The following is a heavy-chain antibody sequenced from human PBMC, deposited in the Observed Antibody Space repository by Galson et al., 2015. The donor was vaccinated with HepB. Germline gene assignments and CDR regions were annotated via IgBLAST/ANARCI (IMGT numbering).Heavy chain of an antibody. CDR2: IDWDDDK. J-gene: IGHJ6*02. Sequence: PALVKPTQTLTLTCTFSGFSLSTSGMRVSWIRQPPGKALEWLARIDWDDDKFYSTSLKTRLTISKDTSKNQVVLTMTNMDPVDTATYYCARGWGVYYYGMDVWGQGTTVTVSS. CDR3: ARGWGVYYYGMDV. D-gene: IGHD1-26*01. V-gene: IGHV2-70*04. CDR1: GFSLSTSGMR.